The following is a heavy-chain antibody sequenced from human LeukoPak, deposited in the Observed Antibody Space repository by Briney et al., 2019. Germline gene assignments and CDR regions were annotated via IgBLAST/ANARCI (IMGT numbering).Heavy chain of an antibody. D-gene: IGHD2-2*01. Sequence: SVKVSCKAPGGTFSSYAISWVRQAPGQGLEWMGGIIPIFGTANYAQKFQGRVTITADESTSTAYMELSSLRSEDTAVYYCARDGIVVVPAAKGGYNWFDPWGQGTLVTVSS. CDR1: GGTFSSYA. V-gene: IGHV1-69*01. J-gene: IGHJ5*02. CDR3: ARDGIVVVPAAKGGYNWFDP. CDR2: IIPIFGTA.